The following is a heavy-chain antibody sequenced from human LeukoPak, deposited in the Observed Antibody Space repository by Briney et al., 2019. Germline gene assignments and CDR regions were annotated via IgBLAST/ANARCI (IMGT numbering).Heavy chain of an antibody. CDR1: GFTFSDYY. V-gene: IGHV3-11*01. CDR3: ARAMVRGVKAYYYYGMDV. D-gene: IGHD3-10*01. J-gene: IGHJ6*02. Sequence: GGSLRLSCAASGFTFSDYYMSWIRQAPGKGLEWVSYISSSGSTIYYADSVKGRFTISRDNAKNSLYLQMNSLRAEDTAVYYCARAMVRGVKAYYYYGMDVWGQGTTVTVSS. CDR2: ISSSGSTI.